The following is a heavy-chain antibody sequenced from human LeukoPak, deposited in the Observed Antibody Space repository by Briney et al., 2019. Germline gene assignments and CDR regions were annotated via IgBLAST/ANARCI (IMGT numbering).Heavy chain of an antibody. Sequence: PGGSLRLSCAVSGFSVSSYVMSWVRQAPGKGLEWISAINLNGDTKYYADSVKGRFTISRDHSENTLYLQMNSLRTEDTAVYYCAQGYSSGWFPNWGQGSLVSVSS. V-gene: IGHV3-23*01. D-gene: IGHD6-19*01. CDR3: AQGYSSGWFPN. J-gene: IGHJ4*02. CDR1: GFSVSSYV. CDR2: INLNGDTK.